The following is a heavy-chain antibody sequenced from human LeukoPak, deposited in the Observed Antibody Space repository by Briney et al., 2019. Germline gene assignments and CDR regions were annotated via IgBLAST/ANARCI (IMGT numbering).Heavy chain of an antibody. CDR1: GGSFSGYY. D-gene: IGHD3-22*01. J-gene: IGHJ4*02. Sequence: SETLSLTCAVYGGSFSGYYWSWIRQPPGKGLEWIGYIYYSGSTNYNPSLKSRVTISVGTSKNQFSLKLNSVTAADTAVYYCARHYDSSGYWYYFDYWGQGTLVTVSS. CDR2: IYYSGST. CDR3: ARHYDSSGYWYYFDY. V-gene: IGHV4-59*08.